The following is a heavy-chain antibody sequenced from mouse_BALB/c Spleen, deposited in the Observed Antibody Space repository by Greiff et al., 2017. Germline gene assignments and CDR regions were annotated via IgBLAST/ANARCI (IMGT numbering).Heavy chain of an antibody. CDR2: ISSGGSYT. D-gene: IGHD2-1*01. Sequence: EVMLVESGGDLVKPGGSLKLSCAASGFTFSSYGMSWVRQTPDKRLEWVATISSGGSYTYYPDSVKGRFTISRDNAKNTLYLQMSSLKSEDTAMYYCARRDGNYDYAMDYWGQGTSVTVSS. J-gene: IGHJ4*01. CDR3: ARRDGNYDYAMDY. CDR1: GFTFSSYG. V-gene: IGHV5-6*02.